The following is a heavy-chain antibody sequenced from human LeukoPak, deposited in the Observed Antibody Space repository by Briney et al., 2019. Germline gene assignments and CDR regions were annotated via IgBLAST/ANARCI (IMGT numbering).Heavy chain of an antibody. CDR3: ARGVVVPAAKRVFDY. CDR2: ISSSGSTI. D-gene: IGHD2-2*01. CDR1: GFTFSDYY. J-gene: IGHJ4*02. V-gene: IGHV3-11*04. Sequence: GGSLRLSCAASGFTFSDYYMSWIRQAPGKGLEWVSYISSSGSTIYYADSVKGRFTISRDNAKNSLYLQMNSLRAEDTAVYYCARGVVVPAAKRVFDYWGQGTLVTVSS.